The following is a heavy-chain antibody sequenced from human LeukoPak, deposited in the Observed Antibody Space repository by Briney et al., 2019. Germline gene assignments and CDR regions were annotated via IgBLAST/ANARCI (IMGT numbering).Heavy chain of an antibody. Sequence: SVKVSRKASGGTFSSYAISWVRQAPGQGLEWVGRIIPILGIANYAQKFQGRVTITADKSTSTAYMELSSLRSEDTAVYYCASQIVVVTASHFDYWGQGTLVTVSS. CDR1: GGTFSSYA. J-gene: IGHJ4*02. CDR2: IIPILGIA. D-gene: IGHD2-21*02. CDR3: ASQIVVVTASHFDY. V-gene: IGHV1-69*04.